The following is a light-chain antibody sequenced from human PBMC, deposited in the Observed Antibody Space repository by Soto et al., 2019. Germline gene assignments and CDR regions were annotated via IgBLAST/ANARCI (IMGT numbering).Light chain of an antibody. CDR1: QSVSSW. J-gene: IGKJ1*01. CDR2: DAS. Sequence: DIQMTQSPSTLSASVGDRVIITCRASQSVSSWLAWYQQKPGKAPNLLIYDASSLESGVPSRFSGSGSGTEFTLTISMLQPDDVATYYCQQYQSSWTFGQGTKVEIK. CDR3: QQYQSSWT. V-gene: IGKV1-5*01.